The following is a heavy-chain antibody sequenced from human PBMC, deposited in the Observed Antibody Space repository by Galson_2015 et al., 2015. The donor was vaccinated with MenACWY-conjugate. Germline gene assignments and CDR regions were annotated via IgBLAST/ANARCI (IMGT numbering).Heavy chain of an antibody. J-gene: IGHJ4*02. V-gene: IGHV3-30*04. D-gene: IGHD3-10*01. CDR3: ARCQPLSQLWFGSRFDY. Sequence: SLRLSCAASGFTFSSYAMHWVRQAPGKGLEWVAVISYDGSNKYYADSVKGRFTISRDNSKNTLYLQMNSLRAEDTAVYYCARCQPLSQLWFGSRFDYWGQGTLVTVSS. CDR2: ISYDGSNK. CDR1: GFTFSSYA.